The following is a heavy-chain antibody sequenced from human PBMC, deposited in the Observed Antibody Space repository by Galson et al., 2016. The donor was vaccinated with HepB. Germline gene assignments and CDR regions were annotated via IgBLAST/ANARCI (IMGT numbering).Heavy chain of an antibody. CDR1: GFTFSSYG. CDR3: ARDLIAAAGRTFYYYYYYMDV. J-gene: IGHJ6*03. CDR2: ISYDGSNK. Sequence: SLRLSCAASGFTFSSYGMHWVRQAPGKGLEWVAFISYDGSNKKYADSVKGRFTISRDNSKKTLYLQMNSLRAEDTAVYYCARDLIAAAGRTFYYYYYYMDVWGKGTTVTVSS. D-gene: IGHD6-13*01. V-gene: IGHV3-30*03.